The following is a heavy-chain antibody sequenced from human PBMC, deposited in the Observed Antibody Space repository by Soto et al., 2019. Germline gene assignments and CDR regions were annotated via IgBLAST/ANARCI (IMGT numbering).Heavy chain of an antibody. J-gene: IGHJ5*02. CDR1: AYSISRGYY. V-gene: IGHV4-38-2*01. CDR2: LYHSGST. CDR3: ARGGASIPLIAVLPNWFDT. Sequence: KSSETLSLTCAVSAYSISRGYYWGCIRQPPGKGLEWIGSLYHSGSTYYNPSLKGRVTISGDTSKNHFSLKLTSVTAADTAVYYCARGGASIPLIAVLPNWFDTWGQGTLVTVSS. D-gene: IGHD3-22*01.